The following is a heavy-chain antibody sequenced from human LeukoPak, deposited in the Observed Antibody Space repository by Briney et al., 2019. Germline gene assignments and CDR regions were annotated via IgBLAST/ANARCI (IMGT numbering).Heavy chain of an antibody. Sequence: ASVKVSCKASGYTFTSYGISWVRQAPGQGLERMGWISAYNGDTNYAQKLQGRVTMTTDTSTSTAYMELRSLRSDDTAVYYCARAYYYDSSGYLINYYYYYCMDVWGKGTTVTISS. D-gene: IGHD3-22*01. J-gene: IGHJ6*03. V-gene: IGHV1-18*01. CDR3: ARAYYYDSSGYLINYYYYYCMDV. CDR1: GYTFTSYG. CDR2: ISAYNGDT.